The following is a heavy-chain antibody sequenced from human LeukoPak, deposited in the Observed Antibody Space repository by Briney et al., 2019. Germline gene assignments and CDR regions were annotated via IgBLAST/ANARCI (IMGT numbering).Heavy chain of an antibody. V-gene: IGHV1-69*04. J-gene: IGHJ3*02. CDR3: ARDWPSAFDI. CDR2: IIPVLGVS. Sequence: SVKVSCKASGGSFSTYVITWVRQAPGQGLEWMGRIIPVLGVSNFAQKFQDRVAITADKSTNTAHMELSRLESGDTAVYYCARDWPSAFDIWGQGTVVTVSS. CDR1: GGSFSTYV.